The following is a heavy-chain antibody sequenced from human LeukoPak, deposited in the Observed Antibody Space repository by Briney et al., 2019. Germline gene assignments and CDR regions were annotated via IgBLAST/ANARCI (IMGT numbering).Heavy chain of an antibody. CDR3: ARGRWISGSYYNFDY. CDR1: GGSFSGYY. V-gene: IGHV4-34*01. D-gene: IGHD1-26*01. J-gene: IGHJ4*02. Sequence: SETLSLACAVYGGSFSGYYWGWIRQPPGKGLEWIGSIYHSGSTYYNPSLKSRVTISADTSNNQFSLKLNSVTAADTAVYYCARGRWISGSYYNFDYWGQGTLVTVPS. CDR2: IYHSGST.